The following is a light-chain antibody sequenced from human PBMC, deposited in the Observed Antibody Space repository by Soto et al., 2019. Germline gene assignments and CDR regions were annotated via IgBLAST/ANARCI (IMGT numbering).Light chain of an antibody. CDR2: GAS. CDR3: QQYGSSL. V-gene: IGKV3-20*01. Sequence: EIVLTQSPGTLSLSPGERATLCCRASQSVSSSYLAWYQQKPGQAPRLLIYGASSRATGIPDRFSGSGSGTDFTLTISRLEPEDFAVYYCQQYGSSLFGPGTKVDIK. CDR1: QSVSSSY. J-gene: IGKJ3*01.